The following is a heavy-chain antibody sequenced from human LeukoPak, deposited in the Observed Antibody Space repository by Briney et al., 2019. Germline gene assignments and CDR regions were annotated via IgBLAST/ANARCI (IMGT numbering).Heavy chain of an antibody. J-gene: IGHJ4*02. CDR1: GFDFSSSW. D-gene: IGHD5-18*01. CDR2: INPDGNKK. CDR3: ARDLAYSRLDY. Sequence: GGSLRLSCAASGFDFSSSWMDWVRQAPGKGLEWVASINPDGNKKYSADSVKGRFTISRDNAENSLYLQMNSLRVEDTAFYYCARDLAYSRLDYWGQGMLVTVSS. V-gene: IGHV3-7*03.